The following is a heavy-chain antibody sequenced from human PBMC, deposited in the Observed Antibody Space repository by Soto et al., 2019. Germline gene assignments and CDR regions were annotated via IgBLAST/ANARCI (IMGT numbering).Heavy chain of an antibody. CDR3: ARREIQGPIDY. Sequence: SETLSLTCTFSGYSISSSNWWGWIRQPPGKGLEWIGYIYYSGTTCYNPSLKSRVTMSVDTSKNQFSLKLTSVTAVDTAVYYCARREIQGPIDYWGQGTLVTVSS. CDR2: IYYSGTT. J-gene: IGHJ4*02. CDR1: GYSISSSNW. V-gene: IGHV4-28*01. D-gene: IGHD1-26*01.